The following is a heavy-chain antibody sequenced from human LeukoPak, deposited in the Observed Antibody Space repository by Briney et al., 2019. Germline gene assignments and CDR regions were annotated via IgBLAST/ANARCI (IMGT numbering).Heavy chain of an antibody. V-gene: IGHV3-74*01. Sequence: GGSLRLSCAVSGFTFSSYVMHWVRQAPGKGLVWVSRINTDGKTTSYADSVKGRFTISRDNAKNTVYMQMHSLRAEDTAVYYCARAPHPYCSGGNCIYFDYWGQGTLVTVSS. CDR2: INTDGKTT. D-gene: IGHD2-15*01. CDR1: GFTFSSYV. CDR3: ARAPHPYCSGGNCIYFDY. J-gene: IGHJ4*02.